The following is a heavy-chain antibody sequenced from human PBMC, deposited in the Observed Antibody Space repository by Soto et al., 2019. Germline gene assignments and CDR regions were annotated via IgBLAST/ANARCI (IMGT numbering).Heavy chain of an antibody. D-gene: IGHD2-15*01. CDR2: IYYTGKT. Sequence: PSETLSLTCTVSGGSISSYYWSLIRQPPGKGLECMWYIYYTGKTYYNPSLESRLTMSVATSKNQLSLKLSSVTAADTGVYYCARDGSSTANWIDTWGQGTQVTVSS. V-gene: IGHV4-59*06. CDR3: ARDGSSTANWIDT. CDR1: GGSISSYY. J-gene: IGHJ5*02.